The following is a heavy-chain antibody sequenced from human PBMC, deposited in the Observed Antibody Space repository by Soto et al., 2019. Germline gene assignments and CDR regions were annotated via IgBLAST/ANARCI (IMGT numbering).Heavy chain of an antibody. J-gene: IGHJ4*02. V-gene: IGHV1-24*01. CDR2: FDPEDGET. Sequence: GASVKVSCKVSGYTLTELSMHWVRQAPGKGLEWMGGFDPEDGETIYAQKFQGRVTMTEDTSTDTAYMELSSLRSEDTAVYYCATEHHTAMAPLFDYWGQGTLVTVSS. D-gene: IGHD5-18*01. CDR3: ATEHHTAMAPLFDY. CDR1: GYTLTELS.